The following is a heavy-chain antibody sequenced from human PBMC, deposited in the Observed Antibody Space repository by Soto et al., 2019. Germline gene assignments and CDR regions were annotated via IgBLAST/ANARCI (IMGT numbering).Heavy chain of an antibody. D-gene: IGHD6-13*01. J-gene: IGHJ5*02. Sequence: GGSLRLSCAASGFTFSSYAMSWVRQAPGKGLEWVSGISGSGGITYYADSVKGRFTISRDNSKSTLYLQMNSLRAEDTAVYYCAKVFSEGYSSTWGQGTLVTVSS. CDR2: ISGSGGIT. V-gene: IGHV3-23*01. CDR3: AKVFSEGYSST. CDR1: GFTFSSYA.